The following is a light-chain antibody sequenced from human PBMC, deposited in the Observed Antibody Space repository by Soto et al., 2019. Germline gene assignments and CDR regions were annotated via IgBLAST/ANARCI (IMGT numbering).Light chain of an antibody. V-gene: IGLV2-14*01. J-gene: IGLJ1*01. CDR3: CSFAGSYYV. CDR1: SSDIGAYDY. CDR2: EVS. Sequence: QSALTQPASVSGSPGQSITISCTGTSSDIGAYDYVSWYQQHPGKAPKLMIFEVSDRPSGASIRFSGSKSGNTASLTISGLQTEDEADYYCCSFAGSYYVFGTGTKLTVL.